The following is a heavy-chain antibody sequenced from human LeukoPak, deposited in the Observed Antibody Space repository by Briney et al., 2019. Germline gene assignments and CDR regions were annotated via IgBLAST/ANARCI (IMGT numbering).Heavy chain of an antibody. CDR3: AREKRLYRAFDI. J-gene: IGHJ3*02. CDR2: INHSGTT. CDR1: GGSISSSSYY. V-gene: IGHV4-39*02. D-gene: IGHD2-2*02. Sequence: ASETLSLTCTVSGGSISSSSYYWGWIRQPPGKGLEWIGEINHSGTTNYNASLKSRVSISVDTSKNHFSLRLRSVTAADTAVYYCAREKRLYRAFDIWGQGTMVTVSS.